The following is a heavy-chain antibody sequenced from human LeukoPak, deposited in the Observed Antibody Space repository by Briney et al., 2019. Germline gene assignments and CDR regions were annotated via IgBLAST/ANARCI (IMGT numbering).Heavy chain of an antibody. V-gene: IGHV3-7*01. CDR3: ARAYSSTWIYYFDY. Sequence: GGSLRLSCAASGFTFSSDWMSWVRQAPGKGLEWVANIKQDGSEKYYVDSVKGRFTISRDNAETSLYLQMNSLGAEDTAVYYCARAYSSTWIYYFDYWGQGTLVTVSS. CDR1: GFTFSSDW. CDR2: IKQDGSEK. J-gene: IGHJ4*02. D-gene: IGHD6-13*01.